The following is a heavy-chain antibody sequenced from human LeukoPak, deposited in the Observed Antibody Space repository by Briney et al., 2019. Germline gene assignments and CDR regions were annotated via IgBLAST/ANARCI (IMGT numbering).Heavy chain of an antibody. CDR2: MNPNSGST. J-gene: IGHJ6*02. CDR1: GYTFTSYD. CDR3: ARGSHAYYYYYGMDV. Sequence: ASVKVSCKASGYTFTSYDINWVRQATGQGLEWMGWMNPNSGSTGYAQKFQGRVTMTRNTSISTAYMELSSLRSEDTAVYYCARGSHAYYYYYGMDVWGQGTTVTVSS. V-gene: IGHV1-8*01.